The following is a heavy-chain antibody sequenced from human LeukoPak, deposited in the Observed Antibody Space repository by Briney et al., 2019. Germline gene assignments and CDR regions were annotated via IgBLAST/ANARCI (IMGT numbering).Heavy chain of an antibody. CDR2: INGDGSWT. V-gene: IGHV3-74*01. Sequence: GGSLRLSCAASGNYWMHWVRQAPGKGLVWVSHINGDGSWTTYADSVKGRFTISKDNAKNTVYLQMNNLRAEDTAVYYCVSFYESYWGRGTLVTVSS. J-gene: IGHJ4*02. D-gene: IGHD2-2*01. CDR1: GNYW. CDR3: VSFYESY.